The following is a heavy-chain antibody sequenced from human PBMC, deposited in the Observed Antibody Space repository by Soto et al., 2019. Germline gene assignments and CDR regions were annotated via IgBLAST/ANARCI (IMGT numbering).Heavy chain of an antibody. CDR3: ARENPRSSIAARRYFDY. Sequence: GGSLRLSCAASGFTFSSYAMHWVRQAPGKGLEWVAVISYDGSNKYYADSVKGRFTISRDNSKNTLYLQMNSLRAEDTAVYYCARENPRSSIAARRYFDYWGQGTLVTVSS. CDR1: GFTFSSYA. J-gene: IGHJ4*02. V-gene: IGHV3-30-3*01. CDR2: ISYDGSNK. D-gene: IGHD6-6*01.